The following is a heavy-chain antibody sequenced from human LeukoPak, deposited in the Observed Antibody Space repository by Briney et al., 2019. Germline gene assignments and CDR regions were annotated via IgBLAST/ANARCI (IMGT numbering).Heavy chain of an antibody. CDR1: GFTFSSYA. CDR2: ISGSGGST. V-gene: IGHV3-23*01. Sequence: GGSLRLSRAASGFTFSSYAMSWVRQAPGKGLEWVSGISGSGGSTYYADSVKGRFTISRDNSKNTLYLQMNTLRAEDTAVYYCAKDLHYLWGSYDPDYWGQGTLVTVSS. CDR3: AKDLHYLWGSYDPDY. J-gene: IGHJ4*02. D-gene: IGHD3-16*01.